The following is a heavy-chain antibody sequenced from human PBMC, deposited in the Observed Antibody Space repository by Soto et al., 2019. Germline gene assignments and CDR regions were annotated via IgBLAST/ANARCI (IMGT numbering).Heavy chain of an antibody. CDR1: GFTFSAYS. V-gene: IGHV3-48*01. D-gene: IGHD4-4*01. J-gene: IGHJ3*02. CDR3: ASGRLTRDAFDI. CDR2: ITPSSSTI. Sequence: GGSLRLSCAASGFTFSAYSINWVRQAPGKGLEWVSYITPSSSTIYYSDSVKGRFTISRDNAQNSLYLQMNSLRAEDSAMYFCASGRLTRDAFDIWGRGTVVTVSS.